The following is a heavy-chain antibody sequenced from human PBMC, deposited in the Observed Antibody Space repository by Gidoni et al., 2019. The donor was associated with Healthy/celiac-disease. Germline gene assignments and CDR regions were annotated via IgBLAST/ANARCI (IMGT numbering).Heavy chain of an antibody. CDR2: IRYDGSNK. V-gene: IGHV3-30*02. CDR3: AKDEQQLFSY. Sequence: QLQLVESGGGVVQPGRTMRLSCAASGFTFSSYGRHWVRRAPGRGLEWVAFIRYDGSNKYYADAVKGRFTISRDNSKNTLYLQMNSLRAEDTAVYYCAKDEQQLFSYWGQGTLVTVSS. CDR1: GFTFSSYG. J-gene: IGHJ4*02. D-gene: IGHD6-13*01.